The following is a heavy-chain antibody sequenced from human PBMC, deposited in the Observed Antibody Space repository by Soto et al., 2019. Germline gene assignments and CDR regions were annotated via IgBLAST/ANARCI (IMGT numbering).Heavy chain of an antibody. J-gene: IGHJ4*02. D-gene: IGHD6-6*01. Sequence: PAETLSLTCAVSGYSSSRGYYWGGIRQPPGKGLEWVGSIYHSGSTYYNPSLKSRVTISVDTSKNQFSLKLSSVTAADTAVYYCARDQWVNEYSSSWGSGDFDYWGQGTLVTVSS. V-gene: IGHV4-38-2*02. CDR1: GYSSSRGYY. CDR2: IYHSGST. CDR3: ARDQWVNEYSSSWGSGDFDY.